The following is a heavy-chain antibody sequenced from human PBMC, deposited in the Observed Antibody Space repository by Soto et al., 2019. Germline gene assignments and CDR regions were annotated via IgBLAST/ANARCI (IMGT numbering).Heavy chain of an antibody. Sequence: EVQLVESGGGPVKPGGSLRLSCAASGFTFSSYSMNWVRQAPGKGLEWVSSISSSSSYIYYADSVKGRFTISRDNAKNSLYLQMNSLRAEDTAVYYCARERVVVVVAATLHWFDPCGQGTLVTVSS. J-gene: IGHJ5*02. D-gene: IGHD2-15*01. CDR2: ISSSSSYI. V-gene: IGHV3-21*01. CDR3: ARERVVVVVAATLHWFDP. CDR1: GFTFSSYS.